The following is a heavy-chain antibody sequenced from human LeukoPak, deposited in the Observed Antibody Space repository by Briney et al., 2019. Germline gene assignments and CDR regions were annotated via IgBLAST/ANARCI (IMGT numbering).Heavy chain of an antibody. Sequence: GGSLRLSCAASGFTFSSYGMHWVRQAPGKGLEWVAFIRYDGISKYYADSVKGRFTISRDNSKNTLYLQTNSLRAEDTAVYYCARLRSPGDFDYWGQGTLVTVSS. J-gene: IGHJ4*02. CDR3: ARLRSPGDFDY. D-gene: IGHD1-26*01. CDR1: GFTFSSYG. CDR2: IRYDGISK. V-gene: IGHV3-30*02.